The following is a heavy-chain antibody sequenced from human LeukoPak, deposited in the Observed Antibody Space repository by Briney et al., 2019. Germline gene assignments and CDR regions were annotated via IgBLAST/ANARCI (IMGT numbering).Heavy chain of an antibody. Sequence: GGSLRLSCAASGFTVSSNYMSWVRQPPGKGLEWVSVFYSGGSTYYADSVKGRFTISRDNSKNTLYLQMNSLRAEDTAVYYCARASYYYGSGSYLDYWGQGTLVTVSS. CDR3: ARASYYYGSGSYLDY. V-gene: IGHV3-53*01. CDR1: GFTVSSNY. D-gene: IGHD3-10*01. CDR2: FYSGGST. J-gene: IGHJ4*02.